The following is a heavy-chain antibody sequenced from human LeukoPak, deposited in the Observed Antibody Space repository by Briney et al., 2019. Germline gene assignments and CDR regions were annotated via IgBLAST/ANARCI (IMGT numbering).Heavy chain of an antibody. V-gene: IGHV4-59*01. CDR1: GGSISSYY. CDR3: ARVGGGLEPSLDDY. D-gene: IGHD1-1*01. J-gene: IGHJ4*02. CDR2: IYYSGST. Sequence: SETLSLTCTVSGGSISSYYWSWIRQPPGKGLEWIGYIYYSGSTYYNPSLKSRVTISVDTSKNQFSLKLSSVTAADTAVYYCARVGGGLEPSLDDYWGQGTLVTVSS.